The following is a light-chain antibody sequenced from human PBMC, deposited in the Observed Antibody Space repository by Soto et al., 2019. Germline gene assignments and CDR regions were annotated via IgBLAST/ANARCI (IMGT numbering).Light chain of an antibody. V-gene: IGKV3-20*01. CDR2: GIF. CDR1: QSGYNGY. Sequence: EIVLTQSPDTLSLSPGERATLSCRASQSGYNGYLAWYQQRPGQPPRLLIYGIFTRANGIPDRFSGSGSGTDFTLTINKLEPEDPAVYYCQHYGRPQWTFGQGTKVDIK. J-gene: IGKJ1*01. CDR3: QHYGRPQWT.